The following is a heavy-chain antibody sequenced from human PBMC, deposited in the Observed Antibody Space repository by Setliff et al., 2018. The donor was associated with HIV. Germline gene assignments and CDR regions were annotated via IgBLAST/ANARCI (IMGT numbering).Heavy chain of an antibody. D-gene: IGHD2-21*01. CDR3: ARYGGNSFWFDP. CDR2: FYHSTT. Sequence: SETLSLTCTVSGGSVSNYYWGWIRQPPGTGLEWIGSFYHSTTYYNPSLKSRVTISVDTSKNQFSLKLISVTAADTAVYYCARYGGNSFWFDPWGQGTLVTVSS. CDR1: GGSVSNYY. V-gene: IGHV4-59*08. J-gene: IGHJ5*02.